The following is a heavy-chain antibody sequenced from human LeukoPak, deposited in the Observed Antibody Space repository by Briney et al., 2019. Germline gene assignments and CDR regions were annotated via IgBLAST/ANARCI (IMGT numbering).Heavy chain of an antibody. J-gene: IGHJ4*02. D-gene: IGHD3-22*01. CDR1: GGSFSGYY. Sequence: SETLSLTCAVYGGSFSGYYWSWIRQPPGKGLEWIGEINHSGSTNYNPSLKSRVTISVDTSKNQFSLKLSSVTAADTAVYYCARANYYDSSGLRYWGQGTLVTVSP. CDR3: ARANYYDSSGLRY. CDR2: INHSGST. V-gene: IGHV4-34*01.